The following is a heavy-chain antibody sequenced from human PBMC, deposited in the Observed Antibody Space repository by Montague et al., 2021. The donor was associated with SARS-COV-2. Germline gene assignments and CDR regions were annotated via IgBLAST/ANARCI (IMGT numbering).Heavy chain of an antibody. CDR3: ARDGAAGDWFDP. Sequence: TLSLTCTVSGGSIRSENYYWSWIRQHPGKGLDWIGYIHYSGSTDYNPSLNSRVSISVDTSKNQFSLKLRSVTAADTAVYFCARDGAAGDWFDPWGQGTLVTVSS. D-gene: IGHD3-16*01. CDR2: IHYSGST. J-gene: IGHJ5*02. V-gene: IGHV4-31*03. CDR1: GGSIRSENYY.